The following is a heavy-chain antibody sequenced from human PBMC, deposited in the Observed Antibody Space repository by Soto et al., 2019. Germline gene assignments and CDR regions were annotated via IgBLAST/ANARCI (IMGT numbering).Heavy chain of an antibody. J-gene: IGHJ6*02. V-gene: IGHV1-69*06. CDR1: GGPLISYA. D-gene: IGHD6-13*01. CDR3: ARRAFSSSWLFYYYYGMDV. CDR2: IIPIFGTA. Sequence: VKVASKASGGPLISYAISWVRQSPGQGLEWMGGIIPIFGTANYAQKFQGRVTITADKSTSTAYMELSSLRSEDTAVYYCARRAFSSSWLFYYYYGMDVWGQRTTVTVS.